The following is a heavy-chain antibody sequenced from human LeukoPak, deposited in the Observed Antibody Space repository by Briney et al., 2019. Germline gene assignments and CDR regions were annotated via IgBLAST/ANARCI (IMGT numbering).Heavy chain of an antibody. J-gene: IGHJ4*02. CDR1: GFTLRSYW. V-gene: IGHV3-74*01. D-gene: IGHD5-24*01. CDR2: INSDGSST. Sequence: GGSLRLSCAASGFTLRSYWMHWVRQAPGEGLVWVSRINSDGSSTNYADSVKGRFTISRDNAKNTMYLQMNSLRAEDTAVYYCARQYNYGLDYWGQGTLVTVSS. CDR3: ARQYNYGLDY.